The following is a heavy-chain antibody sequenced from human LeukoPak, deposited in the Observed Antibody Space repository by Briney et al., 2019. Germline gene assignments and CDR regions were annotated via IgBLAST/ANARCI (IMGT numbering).Heavy chain of an antibody. CDR3: ARRAGGWFDY. V-gene: IGHV4-34*01. CDR2: INHSGST. D-gene: IGHD2-15*01. J-gene: IGHJ4*02. CDR1: GGSFSGYY. Sequence: PSETLSLTCAVYGGSFSGYYWSWIRQPPGKGLEWIGEINHSGSTNYNPSLKSRVTISVDTSKNQFSLKLSSVTAADTAVYHCARRAGGWFDYWGQGTLVTVSS.